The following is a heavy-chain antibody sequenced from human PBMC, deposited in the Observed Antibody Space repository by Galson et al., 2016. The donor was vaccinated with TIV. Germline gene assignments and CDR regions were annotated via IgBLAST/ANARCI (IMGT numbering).Heavy chain of an antibody. V-gene: IGHV1-2*06. CDR1: GYMFTGYH. CDR2: INPNSGDT. Sequence: SVKVSCKASGYMFTGYHLHWVRQAPGQGPEWMGRINPNSGDTDFAQKLQGRVTMTRDTSISTAYIELRRLTFADTAVYFCARGVDGFRYWGQGTLVTVSS. J-gene: IGHJ4*02. CDR3: ARGVDGFRY. D-gene: IGHD5-24*01.